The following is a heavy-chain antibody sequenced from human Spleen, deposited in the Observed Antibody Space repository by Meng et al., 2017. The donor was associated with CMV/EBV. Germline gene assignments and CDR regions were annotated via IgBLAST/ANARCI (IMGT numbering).Heavy chain of an antibody. CDR3: ARDTSDNSSWPNNWIDP. V-gene: IGHV3-21*01. J-gene: IGHJ5*02. D-gene: IGHD6-13*01. CDR2: ISSDSSRA. Sequence: FTFSGYSMNWVRQAPGKGLEWVSSISSDSSRAFYADSVKGRFTISRDNAKNSLYLQMNNLRAEDTAVYYCARDTSDNSSWPNNWIDPWGQGALVTVSS. CDR1: FTFSGYS.